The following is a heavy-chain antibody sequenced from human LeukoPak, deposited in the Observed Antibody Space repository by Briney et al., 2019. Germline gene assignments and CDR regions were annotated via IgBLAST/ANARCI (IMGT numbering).Heavy chain of an antibody. V-gene: IGHV3-30*02. CDR2: IQSDGSDQ. D-gene: IGHD5-24*01. Sequence: PGGSLRLSCAASGFTFSSYGMHWVRHAPGKGLEWVAFIQSDGSDQYYADSVKGRLSISRDNSKNTLYLQMNSLRTEDTAVYYCAKRDGYNSGPFDYWGQGTLVTVSS. J-gene: IGHJ4*02. CDR3: AKRDGYNSGPFDY. CDR1: GFTFSSYG.